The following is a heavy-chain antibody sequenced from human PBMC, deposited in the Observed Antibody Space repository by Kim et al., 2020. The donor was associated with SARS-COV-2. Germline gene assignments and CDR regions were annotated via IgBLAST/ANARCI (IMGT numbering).Heavy chain of an antibody. CDR2: ISGSGGST. CDR1: GFTFSSYA. D-gene: IGHD3-22*01. CDR3: AKWPTYYYDSSGPTPSAYFQH. Sequence: GGSLRLSCAASGFTFSSYAMSWVRQAPGKGLEWVSAISGSGGSTYYADSVKGRFTISRDNSKNTLYLQMNSLRAEDTAVYYCAKWPTYYYDSSGPTPSAYFQHWGQGTLVTVSS. J-gene: IGHJ1*01. V-gene: IGHV3-23*01.